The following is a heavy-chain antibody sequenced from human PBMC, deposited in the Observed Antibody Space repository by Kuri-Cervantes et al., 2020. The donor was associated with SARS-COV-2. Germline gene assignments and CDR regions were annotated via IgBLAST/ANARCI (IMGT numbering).Heavy chain of an antibody. J-gene: IGHJ4*02. CDR2: IKHSGST. CDR3: ARGPAHDFWSGSRFDY. CDR1: GSSISSGYY. V-gene: IGHV4-38-2*02. D-gene: IGHD3-3*01. Sequence: SETLSLTCTVSGSSISSGYYWGWIRLPPGKGLEWLGNIKHSGSTNYNPSLKSRVTITVDTSKNQFSLKLSSVTAADTAVYYCARGPAHDFWSGSRFDYWGQGTLVTVSS.